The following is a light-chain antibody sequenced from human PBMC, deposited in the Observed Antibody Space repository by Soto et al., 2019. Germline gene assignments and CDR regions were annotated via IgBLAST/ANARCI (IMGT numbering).Light chain of an antibody. J-gene: IGKJ3*01. CDR2: GAS. CDR3: QQYNNWPFT. V-gene: IGKV3-15*01. CDR1: QSVSSN. Sequence: EIVMTQSPATLSVSPGERATLSCRASQSVSSNLAWYQQKPGQAPRLLIYGASTRATGIPARLSGSGSGREFTLTISSLQSEDFAVYYCQQYNNWPFTFGPGTKVDIK.